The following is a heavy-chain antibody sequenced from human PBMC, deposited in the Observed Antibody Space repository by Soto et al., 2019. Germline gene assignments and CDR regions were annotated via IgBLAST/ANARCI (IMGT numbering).Heavy chain of an antibody. D-gene: IGHD3-22*01. CDR2: ISIGSGSI. J-gene: IGHJ3*01. CDR3: VRDDRWAFDF. Sequence: EVQLVESGGGLVQPGGSRRVSCAASGISFSNYAMNWVRQAPGKGLEWVSYISIGSGSIFYADSVKGRFTNSRDDAKNSLYMQMNTLRDEDTAVYYCVRDDRWAFDFWGQGTMVTVSS. CDR1: GISFSNYA. V-gene: IGHV3-48*02.